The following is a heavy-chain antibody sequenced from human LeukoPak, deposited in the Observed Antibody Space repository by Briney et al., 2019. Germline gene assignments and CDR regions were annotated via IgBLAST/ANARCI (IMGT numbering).Heavy chain of an antibody. CDR3: ARVGPENWNYAGPPHGFDI. CDR2: IYTSGST. Sequence: SETLSLTCTVSGGSISSYYWSWIRQPAGKGLEWIGRIYTSGSTNYNPSLKSRVTMSLDTSKNQLSLKLSSVTAADTAVYYCARVGPENWNYAGPPHGFDIWGQGTMVTVSS. CDR1: GGSISSYY. V-gene: IGHV4-4*07. J-gene: IGHJ3*02. D-gene: IGHD1-7*01.